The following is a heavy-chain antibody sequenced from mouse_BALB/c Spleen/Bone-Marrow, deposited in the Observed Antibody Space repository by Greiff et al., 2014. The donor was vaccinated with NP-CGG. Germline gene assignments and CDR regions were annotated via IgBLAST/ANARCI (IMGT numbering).Heavy chain of an antibody. CDR3: ARDGNWFPY. V-gene: IGHV1-54*03. Sequence: VKLVESGAELVRPGTSVKVSCKASGYAFTNYFIEWVRQRPGQGLEWIGVLNPGSGGTNYNKKFKGKATLTADKSSSTAYMQLSSLTSDDSAVYFCARDGNWFPYWGQGTLVTVSA. J-gene: IGHJ3*01. CDR2: LNPGSGGT. CDR1: GYAFTNYF. D-gene: IGHD2-1*01.